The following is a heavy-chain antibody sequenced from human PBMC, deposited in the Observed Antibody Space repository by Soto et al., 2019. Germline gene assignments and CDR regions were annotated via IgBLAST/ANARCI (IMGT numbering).Heavy chain of an antibody. J-gene: IGHJ3*02. Sequence: GESLISCKGSGYSFTSYWISWVRQMPGKGLEWMGRIDPSDSYTNYSPSFQGHVTISADKSISTAYLQWSSLKASDTAMYYCARFLEYSSSSGWDDAFDIWGQGTMVTVSS. CDR3: ARFLEYSSSSGWDDAFDI. CDR1: GYSFTSYW. D-gene: IGHD6-6*01. V-gene: IGHV5-10-1*01. CDR2: IDPSDSYT.